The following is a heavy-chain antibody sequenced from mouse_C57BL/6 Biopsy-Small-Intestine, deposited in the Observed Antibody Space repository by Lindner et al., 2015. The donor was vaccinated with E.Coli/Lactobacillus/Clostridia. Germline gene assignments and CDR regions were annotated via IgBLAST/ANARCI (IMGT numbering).Heavy chain of an antibody. V-gene: IGHV1-81*01. CDR3: ARSYGTYAMDY. Sequence: VQLQESGAELARPGASVKLSCKASGYTFTSHGISWVKQRTGQGLEWIGEIYPRSGNTYYNEKFKGKATLTADKSSSTAYMELRSLTSEDSAVYFCARSYGTYAMDYWGQGTSVTVSS. CDR1: GYTFTSHG. CDR2: IYPRSGNT. D-gene: IGHD2-1*01. J-gene: IGHJ4*01.